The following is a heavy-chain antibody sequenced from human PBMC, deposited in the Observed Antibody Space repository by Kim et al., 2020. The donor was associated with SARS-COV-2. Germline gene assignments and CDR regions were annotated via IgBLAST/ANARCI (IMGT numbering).Heavy chain of an antibody. V-gene: IGHV3-33*01. J-gene: IGHJ3*02. CDR2: IWYDGSNK. CDR1: GFTFSSYG. CDR3: AIVGATLPGGAKVGSEYAFDI. D-gene: IGHD1-26*01. Sequence: GGSLRLSCAASGFTFSSYGMHWVRQAPGKGLEWVAVIWYDGSNKYYADSVKGRFTISRDNSKNTLYLQMNSLRAEDTAVYYCAIVGATLPGGAKVGSEYAFDIWGQGTMVTVSS.